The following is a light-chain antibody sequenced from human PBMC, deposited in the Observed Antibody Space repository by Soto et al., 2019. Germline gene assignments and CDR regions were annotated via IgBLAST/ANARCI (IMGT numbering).Light chain of an antibody. Sequence: TQSPATLSASVGDRVTITCRASQTITNYLNWYQQQSGKAPKLLIYATDTLQSGVPSRFSGGGSGTHFTLTISSLQPEDVATYYCQQYDNLPWTFGQGTKVDIK. CDR2: ATD. CDR1: QTITNY. CDR3: QQYDNLPWT. V-gene: IGKV1-33*01. J-gene: IGKJ1*01.